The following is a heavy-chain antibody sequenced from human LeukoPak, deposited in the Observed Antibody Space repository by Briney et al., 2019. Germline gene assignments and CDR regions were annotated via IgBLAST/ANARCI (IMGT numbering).Heavy chain of an antibody. CDR1: GFTFSSYA. V-gene: IGHV3-23*01. J-gene: IGHJ3*02. CDR3: VRDSQYCSSGSCSPGASDI. CDR2: ISGSGGST. D-gene: IGHD2-15*01. Sequence: GGSLRLSCAASGFTFSSYAMSWVRQAPGKGLEWVSAISGSGGSTYYADSVKGRFTISRDNSKNTLYLQMNSLRVEDTAVYYCVRDSQYCSSGSCSPGASDIWGQGTMVTVSS.